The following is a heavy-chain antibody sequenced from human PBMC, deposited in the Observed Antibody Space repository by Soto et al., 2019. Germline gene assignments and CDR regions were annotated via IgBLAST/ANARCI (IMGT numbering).Heavy chain of an antibody. V-gene: IGHV1-69*04. D-gene: IGHD3-3*02. CDR1: GGTFSSYT. Sequence: SVKVSCKASGGTFSSYTISWVRQAPGQGLDWMGRIIPILCIANYAQKFQGRVTITADKSTSTAYMELSSLRSEDTGVYYCARDKDRPQLGGNYYYIMDVWGQGTTVTVSS. CDR3: ARDKDRPQLGGNYYYIMDV. J-gene: IGHJ6*02. CDR2: IIPILCIA.